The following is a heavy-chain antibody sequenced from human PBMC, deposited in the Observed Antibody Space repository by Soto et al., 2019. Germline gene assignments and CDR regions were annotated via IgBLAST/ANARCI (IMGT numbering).Heavy chain of an antibody. D-gene: IGHD3-3*01. V-gene: IGHV4-59*08. CDR2: IYYSGST. Sequence: SETLSLTCTVSGGSVSIYYWSLIRQPPGKGLEWIGYIYYSGSTNYNPSLKSRVTISVDTSKNQFSLKLSSVTAADTAVYYCARGSGTDYYDFWSGERNYYYYMDVWGKGTTVTVSS. CDR3: ARGSGTDYYDFWSGERNYYYYMDV. J-gene: IGHJ6*03. CDR1: GGSVSIYY.